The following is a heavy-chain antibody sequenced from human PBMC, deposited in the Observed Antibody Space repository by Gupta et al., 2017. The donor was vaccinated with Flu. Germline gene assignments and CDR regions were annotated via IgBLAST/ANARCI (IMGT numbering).Heavy chain of an antibody. CDR3: AKDREWELLGYFDY. CDR2: ISYVGTDK. J-gene: IGHJ4*02. Sequence: QVQLVESGGGVVQPGRSLRLSCAASGFTFNTYGMHWVRQAPGKGLEWVAVISYVGTDKYYADSVKGRFTISRDNSKNTLYLQMNSLRADDTAVYYCAKDREWELLGYFDYWGQGTLVTGSS. CDR1: GFTFNTYG. D-gene: IGHD1-26*01. V-gene: IGHV3-30*18.